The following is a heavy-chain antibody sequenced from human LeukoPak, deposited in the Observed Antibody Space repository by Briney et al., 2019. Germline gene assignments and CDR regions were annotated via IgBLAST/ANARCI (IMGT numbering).Heavy chain of an antibody. Sequence: HWASVKVSCKASGYTFTGYYMHWVRQAPGQGLEWMGWINPNSGGTNYAQKFQGRVTMTRDTSISTAYMGLSRLRSDDTAVYYCARDQGGIYYDSSGYPLDYWGQGTLVTVSS. CDR1: GYTFTGYY. V-gene: IGHV1-2*02. D-gene: IGHD3-22*01. J-gene: IGHJ4*02. CDR3: ARDQGGIYYDSSGYPLDY. CDR2: INPNSGGT.